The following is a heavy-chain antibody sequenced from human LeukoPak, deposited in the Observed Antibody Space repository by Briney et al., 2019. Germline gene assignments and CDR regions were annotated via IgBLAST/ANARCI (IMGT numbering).Heavy chain of an antibody. J-gene: IGHJ6*03. Sequence: PGGSLRLSCAGSGFTFSSYSMNWVRQAPGKGLEWVSYISSSSSTIYYADSVKGRFTISRDNAKNSLYLQMNSLRAEDTAVYYCARAPELTTPYYYYYYMDVWGKGTTVTVSS. V-gene: IGHV3-48*01. CDR1: GFTFSSYS. D-gene: IGHD4-11*01. CDR2: ISSSSSTI. CDR3: ARAPELTTPYYYYYYMDV.